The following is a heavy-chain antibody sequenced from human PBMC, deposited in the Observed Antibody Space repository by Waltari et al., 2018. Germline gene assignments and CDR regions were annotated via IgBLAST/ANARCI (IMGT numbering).Heavy chain of an antibody. V-gene: IGHV1-69*05. CDR1: GSTFSSYP. D-gene: IGHD3-22*01. CDR2: IIPSFGTA. J-gene: IGHJ4*02. CDR3: ASGDYYDSSGYYSVFDY. Sequence: QVQLVQSGAEVNKPGSSVKVSCKASGSTFSSYPIRWVRPDPGPGLEWMGGIIPSFGTANYAQKFQGRVTITTDESTSTAYMELSSLRSEDTAVYYCASGDYYDSSGYYSVFDYGGQGTLVTVSA.